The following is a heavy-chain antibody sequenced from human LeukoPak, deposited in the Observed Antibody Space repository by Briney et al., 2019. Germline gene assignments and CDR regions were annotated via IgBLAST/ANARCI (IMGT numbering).Heavy chain of an antibody. CDR3: AREGRSSSGLDY. J-gene: IGHJ4*02. Sequence: NSSETLSLTCTVSGGSISPYFWSWIRQSPGKELEWIGYISYSGGTNFNPSLKSRVTISVDKSKNQFSLRLNSVTAADTAAYYCAREGRSSSGLDYWGPGALVIVSS. CDR1: GGSISPYF. D-gene: IGHD6-13*01. CDR2: ISYSGGT. V-gene: IGHV4-59*01.